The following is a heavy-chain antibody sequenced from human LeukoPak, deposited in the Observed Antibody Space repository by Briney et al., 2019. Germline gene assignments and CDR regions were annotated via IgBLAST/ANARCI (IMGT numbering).Heavy chain of an antibody. D-gene: IGHD2-8*01. Sequence: SETLSLTCAVSGGSVSSSKYLWGWIRQPPGKELDWIGSISYSGNTDYNPSLKSRVTLSVDTSKNPFSLKLTSVTAADSAVYYCAGLGVMVLVYQSESWGQGTPVTVSS. CDR1: GGSVSSSKYL. CDR2: ISYSGNT. CDR3: AGLGVMVLVYQSES. J-gene: IGHJ1*01. V-gene: IGHV4-39*07.